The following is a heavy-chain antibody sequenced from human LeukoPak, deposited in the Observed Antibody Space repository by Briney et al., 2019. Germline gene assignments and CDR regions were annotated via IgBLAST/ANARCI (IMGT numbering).Heavy chain of an antibody. CDR1: GFTFNRFY. V-gene: IGHV3-64*04. CDR3: ARVAGTKCFDY. D-gene: IGHD6-19*01. CDR2: ISSNGATT. Sequence: GGSLRLSCSASGFTFNRFYLHWVRQAPGKGLEFVSHISSNGATTYYADSVKGRFTISRDNSKNTLYLQMNSLRAEDTAIYYCARVAGTKCFDYWGQGTLVTVSS. J-gene: IGHJ4*02.